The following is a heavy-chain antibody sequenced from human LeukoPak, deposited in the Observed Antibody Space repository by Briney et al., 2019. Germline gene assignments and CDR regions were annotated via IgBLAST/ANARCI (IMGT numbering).Heavy chain of an antibody. CDR2: IKSKTDGGTT. Sequence: GGSLRLSCAASGFTFSNAWMSWVRQAPGKGLEWVGRIKSKTDGGTTDYAAPVKGRFTISRDDSKNTLYLQMNSLKTEDTAVYYCTTDTERGFDWLLFHDAFDIWGQGTMVTVSS. D-gene: IGHD3-9*01. J-gene: IGHJ3*02. CDR1: GFTFSNAW. V-gene: IGHV3-15*01. CDR3: TTDTERGFDWLLFHDAFDI.